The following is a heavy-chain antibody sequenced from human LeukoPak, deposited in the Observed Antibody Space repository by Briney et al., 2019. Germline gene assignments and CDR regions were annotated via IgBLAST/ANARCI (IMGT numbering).Heavy chain of an antibody. D-gene: IGHD2-21*02. J-gene: IGHJ4*02. CDR2: ISGSGVST. Sequence: PGGSLRLSCAASGFTFASYAMSWVRQAPGKGLEWVSAISGSGVSTYYADSVKCRFTISRDNSKNTLYLQMNSLRAEDTAVYYCAKDLLNRVTPVDYWGQGTLVTVSS. V-gene: IGHV3-23*01. CDR1: GFTFASYA. CDR3: AKDLLNRVTPVDY.